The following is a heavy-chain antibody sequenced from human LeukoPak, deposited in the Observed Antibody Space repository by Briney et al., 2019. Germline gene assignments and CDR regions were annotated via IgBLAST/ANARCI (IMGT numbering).Heavy chain of an antibody. D-gene: IGHD6-19*01. CDR1: GGSISSGGYY. CDR2: IYYSGST. J-gene: IGHJ4*02. CDR3: ARHVRAGSFDY. Sequence: SETLSLTCTVSGGSISSGGYYWSWIRQHPGKGLEWIGYIYYSGSTYYNPSLKSRVTISVDTSKNQFSLKLSSVTAADTAVYYCARHVRAGSFDYWGQGTLVTVSS. V-gene: IGHV4-31*03.